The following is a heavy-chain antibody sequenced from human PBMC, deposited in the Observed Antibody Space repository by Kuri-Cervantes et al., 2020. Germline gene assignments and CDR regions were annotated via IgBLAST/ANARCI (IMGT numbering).Heavy chain of an antibody. V-gene: IGHV1-8*02. J-gene: IGHJ6*03. CDR2: MNPNSGNT. Sequence: ASVKVSCKASGYTFTSYDINWVRQATGQGLEWMGWMNPNSGNTGYAQKFQGRVTMTRNTSISTAYMELSSLRSEDTAVYYCARGLVGSGWWDYYYYMDVWGKGTTVTVSS. CDR3: ARGLVGSGWWDYYYYMDV. CDR1: GYTFTSYD. D-gene: IGHD6-19*01.